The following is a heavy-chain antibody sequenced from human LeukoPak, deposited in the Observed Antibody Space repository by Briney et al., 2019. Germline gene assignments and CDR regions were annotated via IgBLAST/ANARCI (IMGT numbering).Heavy chain of an antibody. CDR2: IYFSGST. CDR1: GGSISSYY. Sequence: SETLSLTCTVSGGSISSYYWSWIRQPAGRGLEWIGRIYFSGSTNYNPSLKSRVTMSVDTSKNQFSLKLSSVTAADTAVYYCARSRYSSGPDYWGQGTLATVSS. CDR3: ARSRYSSGPDY. V-gene: IGHV4-4*07. J-gene: IGHJ4*02. D-gene: IGHD6-19*01.